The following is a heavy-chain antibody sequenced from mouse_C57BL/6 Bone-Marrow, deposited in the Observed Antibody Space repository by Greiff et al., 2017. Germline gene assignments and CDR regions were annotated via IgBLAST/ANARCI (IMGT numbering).Heavy chain of an antibody. CDR3: ARHYYGSSWYFDV. J-gene: IGHJ1*03. D-gene: IGHD1-1*01. CDR2: IYPGDGDT. Sequence: QVQLKQSGAELVKPGASVKISCKASGYAFSSYWMNWVKQRPGKGLEWIGQIYPGDGDTNYNGKFKGKATLTADKSSSTAYMPLSSLTSEDSAVYFCARHYYGSSWYFDVWGTGTTVTVSS. V-gene: IGHV1-80*01. CDR1: GYAFSSYW.